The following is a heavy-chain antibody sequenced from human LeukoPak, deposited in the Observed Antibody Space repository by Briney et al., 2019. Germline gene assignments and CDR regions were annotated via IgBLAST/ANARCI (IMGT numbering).Heavy chain of an antibody. Sequence: GASVKVSCKASGYTFTSYYMHWVRQAPGQGLEWMGIINPSGGSTSYAQKFQGRVTMTRDTSISTAYMELSRLRSDDTAVYYCAREWVDGYSRGFDYWGQGTLVTVSS. J-gene: IGHJ4*02. D-gene: IGHD5-24*01. V-gene: IGHV1-46*01. CDR2: INPSGGST. CDR1: GYTFTSYY. CDR3: AREWVDGYSRGFDY.